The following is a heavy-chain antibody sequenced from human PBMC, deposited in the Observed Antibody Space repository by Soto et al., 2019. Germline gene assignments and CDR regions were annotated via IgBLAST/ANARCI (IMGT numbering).Heavy chain of an antibody. J-gene: IGHJ5*02. D-gene: IGHD6-13*01. Sequence: PSQTLSLTCAISGDSVSSNSAAWNWTRQSPSRGLEWLGRTYYRSKWYNDYAVSVKSRITINPDTSKNQFSLQLNSVTPEDTAVYYCARDRFLSDSSRRYGGFDPWGQGTLVTVSS. CDR2: TYYRSKWYN. V-gene: IGHV6-1*01. CDR1: GDSVSSNSAA. CDR3: ARDRFLSDSSRRYGGFDP.